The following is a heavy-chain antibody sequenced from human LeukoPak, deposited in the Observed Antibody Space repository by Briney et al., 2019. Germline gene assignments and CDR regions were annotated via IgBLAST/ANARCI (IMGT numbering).Heavy chain of an antibody. D-gene: IGHD3-10*01. V-gene: IGHV1-8*01. CDR3: ARGSRSGDY. CDR2: MNPNSGNT. Sequence: ASVKVSCKTSGYTFTNYDINWVRQATGQGLEWMGWMNPNSGNTGYAQKSQGRVTMTRNISTSTAYMELSSLRSEDTAVYYCARGSRSGDYWGQGTLVTVSS. J-gene: IGHJ4*02. CDR1: GYTFTNYD.